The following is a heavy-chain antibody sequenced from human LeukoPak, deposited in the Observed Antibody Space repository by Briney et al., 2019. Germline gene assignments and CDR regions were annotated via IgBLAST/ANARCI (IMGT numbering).Heavy chain of an antibody. D-gene: IGHD2-2*01. CDR2: IYYSGST. J-gene: IGHJ4*02. CDR3: ARRPYCSGTSCYFDY. CDR1: GGSISSSSYY. V-gene: IGHV4-39*01. Sequence: PSETLSLTCTVSGGSISSSSYYWGWIRQPPGKGLEWIGSIYYSGSTYYNPSLKSRVTISVDTSKNQFSLRLSSVTAADTALYYCARRPYCSGTSCYFDYWGQGTLVTVSS.